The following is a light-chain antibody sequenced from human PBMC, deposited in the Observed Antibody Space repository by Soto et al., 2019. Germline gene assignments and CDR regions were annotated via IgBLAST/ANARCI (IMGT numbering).Light chain of an antibody. J-gene: IGKJ1*01. CDR3: QQYGISPTWT. CDR1: QSVSSY. CDR2: GAS. V-gene: IGKV3-20*01. Sequence: ENVLTQSPATLSLSQGDRATLSCRASQSVSSYLAWYQQKPGQAPRLLISGASSRATGIPDRFSGSGSGTDFTLTISRLEPEDFAVYYCQQYGISPTWTFAQGTKVDI.